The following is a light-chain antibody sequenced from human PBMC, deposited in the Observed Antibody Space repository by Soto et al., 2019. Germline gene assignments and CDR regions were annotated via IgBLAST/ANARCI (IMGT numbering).Light chain of an antibody. J-gene: IGKJ4*01. CDR3: LRRDIWPPLT. CDR1: QSVGIY. Sequence: VLTQSPATLSLSPGERATLFCKASQSVGIYMGWFQQKPGQAPRVLIYDATNRAGGVPARFSGSGSGTDFTLTISSLEAEDSAVYYCLRRDIWPPLTFGGGTKLECK. V-gene: IGKV3-11*01. CDR2: DAT.